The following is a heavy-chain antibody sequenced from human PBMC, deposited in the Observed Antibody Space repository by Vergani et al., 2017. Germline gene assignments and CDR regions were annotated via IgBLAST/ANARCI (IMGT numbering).Heavy chain of an antibody. CDR2: ISGSGGST. D-gene: IGHD4-11*01. Sequence: EVQLLESGGGLVQPGGSLRLCCAASGFTFSSYAMSWVRQAPGKGLEWVSAISGSGGSTYYADSVKGRFTISRDNSKNTLYLQMNSLRAEDTAVYYCAKDLGSNYDYYYYGMDVWGQGTTVTVSS. V-gene: IGHV3-23*01. CDR1: GFTFSSYA. CDR3: AKDLGSNYDYYYYGMDV. J-gene: IGHJ6*02.